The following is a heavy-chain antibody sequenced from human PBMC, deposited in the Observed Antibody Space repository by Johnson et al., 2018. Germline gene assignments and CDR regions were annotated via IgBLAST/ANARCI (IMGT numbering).Heavy chain of an antibody. CDR3: GIYCRSTTCKNYGMDV. CDR1: GFKFTDYA. CDR2: IGGSFEAT. J-gene: IGHJ6*02. Sequence: VQLQESGGRLVKPGGSLRLSCAASGFKFTDYALTWVRQAPGKGLEWVSGIGGSFEATYYAASVKGRFTISRDKSKNTLYLQMDSLRAEDTADYYCGIYCRSTTCKNYGMDVWGQGTTVTVSS. V-gene: IGHV3-23*01. D-gene: IGHD2-2*01.